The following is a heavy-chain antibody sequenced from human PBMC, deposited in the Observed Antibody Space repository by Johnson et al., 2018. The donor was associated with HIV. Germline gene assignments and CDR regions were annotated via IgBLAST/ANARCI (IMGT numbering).Heavy chain of an antibody. CDR2: IRYDGSKK. CDR1: GFTFSSYG. CDR3: ARELQLWFSAFDI. D-gene: IGHD5-18*01. J-gene: IGHJ3*02. V-gene: IGHV3-30*02. Sequence: VESGGSLRLSCAASGFTFSSYGMHWVRQAPGKGLEWVAFIRYDGSKKYYSDSVKGRFTISRDNSKNTLYLQMGSLRAEDMAVYYCARELQLWFSAFDIWGQGTMVTVSS.